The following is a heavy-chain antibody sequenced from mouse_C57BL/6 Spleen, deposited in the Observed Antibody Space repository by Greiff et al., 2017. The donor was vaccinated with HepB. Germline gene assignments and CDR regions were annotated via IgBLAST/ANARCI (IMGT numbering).Heavy chain of an antibody. CDR3: ARGDGYLLAWFAY. J-gene: IGHJ3*01. Sequence: DVQLQESGPGMVKPSQSLSLTCTVTGYSITSGYDWHWIRHFPGNKLEWMGYISYSGSTNYNPSLKSRISITHDTSKNHFFLKLNSVTTEDTATYYCARGDGYLLAWFAYWGQGTLVTVSA. CDR1: GYSITSGYD. CDR2: ISYSGST. D-gene: IGHD2-3*01. V-gene: IGHV3-1*01.